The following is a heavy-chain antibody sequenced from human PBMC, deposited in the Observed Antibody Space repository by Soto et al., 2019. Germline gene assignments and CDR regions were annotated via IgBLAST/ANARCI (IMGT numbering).Heavy chain of an antibody. Sequence: SVKVSCKAPGGTFSSYAISWVRQAPGQGLEWMGGIIPIFGTANYAQKFQGRVTITADESTSTAYMELSSLRSEDTAVYYCASPHCSGGSCYSGALDYWGQGTLVTVSS. CDR3: ASPHCSGGSCYSGALDY. CDR1: GGTFSSYA. J-gene: IGHJ4*02. D-gene: IGHD2-15*01. CDR2: IIPIFGTA. V-gene: IGHV1-69*13.